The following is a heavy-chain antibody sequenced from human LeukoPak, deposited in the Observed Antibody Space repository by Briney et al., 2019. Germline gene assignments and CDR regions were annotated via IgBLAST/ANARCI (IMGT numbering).Heavy chain of an antibody. CDR3: ARGRGVYGSGSSILFDY. J-gene: IGHJ4*02. D-gene: IGHD3-10*01. CDR1: GGSISSSHHY. CDR2: IYSSGST. V-gene: IGHV4-39*01. Sequence: SETLSLTCAVSGGSISSSHHYWGWIRQPPGKGLEWIGSIYSSGSTYYNPSLRTRVTISVDTSKNQFSLKLSSVTAADTAVYYCARGRGVYGSGSSILFDYWGQGTLVTVSS.